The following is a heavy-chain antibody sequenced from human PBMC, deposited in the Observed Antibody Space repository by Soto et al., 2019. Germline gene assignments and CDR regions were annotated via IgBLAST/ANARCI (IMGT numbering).Heavy chain of an antibody. J-gene: IGHJ4*02. V-gene: IGHV4-31*03. CDR3: ARTAWHFFDY. Sequence: SKPLSLTCTFSGGSINIGGYYWSWIRQHPGKGLEWIGYIYYSGSTFYNPSLKSRVTISFDTSKNQFSLKLNSVTAADTAVYYCARTAWHFFDYWGQGTPVTVSS. CDR2: IYYSGST. CDR1: GGSINIGGYY. D-gene: IGHD3-3*02.